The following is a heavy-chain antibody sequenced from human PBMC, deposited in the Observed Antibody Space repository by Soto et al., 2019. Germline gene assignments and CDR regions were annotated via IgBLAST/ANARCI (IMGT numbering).Heavy chain of an antibody. J-gene: IGHJ4*02. CDR2: ISSSSSTI. V-gene: IGHV3-48*01. D-gene: IGHD3-22*01. CDR3: AREQAPDYYDSSGPPDY. Sequence: VQLVESGGGLVQPGGSLRLSCAASGFTFSSYSMNWVRQAPGKGLEWVSYISSSSSTIYYADSVKGRFTISRDNAKNSLYLQMNSLRAEDTAVYYCAREQAPDYYDSSGPPDYWGQGTLVTVSS. CDR1: GFTFSSYS.